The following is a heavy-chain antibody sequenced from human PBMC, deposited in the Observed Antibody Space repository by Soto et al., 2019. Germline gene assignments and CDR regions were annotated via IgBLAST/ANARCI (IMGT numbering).Heavy chain of an antibody. J-gene: IGHJ6*03. CDR3: ARGRKPQNYYYYYMDV. CDR2: MNPNSGNT. CDR1: GYTFTNYD. V-gene: IGHV1-8*01. Sequence: ASVKVSCKASGYTFTNYDFNWVRQATGQGLGWMGWMNPNSGNTGYAQKFQGRVTVTRNTSINTAYMELSSLRSEDTAVYYCARGRKPQNYYYYYMDVWGKGTTVTVSS.